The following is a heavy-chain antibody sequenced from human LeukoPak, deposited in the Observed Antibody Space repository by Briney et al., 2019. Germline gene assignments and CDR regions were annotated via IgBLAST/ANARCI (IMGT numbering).Heavy chain of an antibody. CDR3: SKGIYSSGWSYFDY. D-gene: IGHD6-19*01. CDR2: LSGSGITT. J-gene: IGHJ4*01. V-gene: IGHV3-23*01. Sequence: GGSLRLSCAASGFTFSNSAMSWVRQAPGKGLEWVSTLSGSGITTYYADSVKGRFTISRDNSKNTLYLQMNSLRAEDTAVYYCSKGIYSSGWSYFDYWGHGTLVTVSS. CDR1: GFTFSNSA.